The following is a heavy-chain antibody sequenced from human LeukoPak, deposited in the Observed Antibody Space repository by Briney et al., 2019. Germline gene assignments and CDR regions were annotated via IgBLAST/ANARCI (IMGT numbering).Heavy chain of an antibody. Sequence: GGSLRLSCAVSGATFSTFWMHWVRQVPGKGPAWVSRTNPDGSRVDYADSVKGRFTISRDNARDTLYLQMNSLRVEDTAMYYCAFDVGGYSDTWGQGTLVTVSS. D-gene: IGHD3-10*01. CDR2: TNPDGSRV. CDR3: AFDVGGYSDT. CDR1: GATFSTFW. V-gene: IGHV3-74*01. J-gene: IGHJ5*02.